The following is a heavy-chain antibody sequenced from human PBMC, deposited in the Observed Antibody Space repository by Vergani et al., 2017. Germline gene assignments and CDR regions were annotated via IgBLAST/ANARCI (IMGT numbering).Heavy chain of an antibody. CDR3: ARHSTVEWLVKLGWIDP. D-gene: IGHD6-19*01. CDR1: GASIRSSNYY. V-gene: IGHV4-39*01. Sequence: QLQLQESGPGLVKPSATLSLTCSVSGASIRSSNYYLGWIRQPPGKGLEWIASIYYSGSTYYNPSLKSRVTISVDTSTNPFSLKLSSVTAADTAVYFCARHSTVEWLVKLGWIDPWGQGILVTVSS. J-gene: IGHJ5*02. CDR2: IYYSGST.